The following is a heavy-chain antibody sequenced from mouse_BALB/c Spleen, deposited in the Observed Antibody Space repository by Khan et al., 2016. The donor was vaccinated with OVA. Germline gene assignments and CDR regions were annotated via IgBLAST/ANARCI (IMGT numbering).Heavy chain of an antibody. CDR2: IAPGSGST. CDR3: ARENYDGNSYYAMDY. D-gene: IGHD2-1*01. Sequence: DLVKPGASVKLSCKASGYTFTSYWINWIKQRPGQGLECIGRIAPGSGSTYYNEIFKGQATLTVDTSSSTAYIQLSSLSSEYSAVYVCARENYDGNSYYAMDYWGQGTSVTVSS. V-gene: IGHV1S41*01. J-gene: IGHJ4*01. CDR1: GYTFTSYW.